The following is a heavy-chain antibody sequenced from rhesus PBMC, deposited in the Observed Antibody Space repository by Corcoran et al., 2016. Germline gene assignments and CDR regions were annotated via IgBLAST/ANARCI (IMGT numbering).Heavy chain of an antibody. J-gene: IGHJ3*01. CDR3: AGGDAFDF. CDR2: IYGSGEGP. CDR1: GGSISDDYY. Sequence: QVQLQESGPGLVKPSETLSLTCAVSGGSISDDYYWSWIRQPPGKGLEWIGYIYGSGEGPTHIPSLQNLVTFSMDASNTHFSLKLGSVTAADTAVYYCAGGDAFDFWGQGLRVTVSS. V-gene: IGHV4-106*01.